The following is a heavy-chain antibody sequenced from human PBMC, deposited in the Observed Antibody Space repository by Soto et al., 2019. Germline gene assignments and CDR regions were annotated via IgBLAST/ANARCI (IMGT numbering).Heavy chain of an antibody. CDR2: IDPSDSYT. V-gene: IGHV5-10-1*01. J-gene: IGHJ6*02. D-gene: IGHD3-10*01. CDR1: GYSFTSYW. CDR3: ARSSRYYYGSWSYDRYHYGMDV. Sequence: GESLKISCKGSGYSFTSYWISWVRQMPGKGLEWMGRIDPSDSYTNYSPSFQGHVTISTDKSISTAYLQWSSLKDSDTAMYYCARSSRYYYGSWSYDRYHYGMDVWGQGTTVTVSS.